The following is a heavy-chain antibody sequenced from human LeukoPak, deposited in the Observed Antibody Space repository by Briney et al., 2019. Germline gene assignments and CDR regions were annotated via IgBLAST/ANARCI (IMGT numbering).Heavy chain of an antibody. V-gene: IGHV4-30-4*01. CDR2: IYYSGSN. CDR3: ARDRTGTTAYYYGMDV. Sequence: SQTLSLTCTVSGGSISSGDYYWSWIRQPPGKGLEWIGYIYYSGSNYYNPSLKSRVTISVDTSKNQFSLKLSSVTAADTAVYYCARDRTGTTAYYYGMDVWGQGTTVTVSS. D-gene: IGHD1-1*01. CDR1: GGSISSGDYY. J-gene: IGHJ6*02.